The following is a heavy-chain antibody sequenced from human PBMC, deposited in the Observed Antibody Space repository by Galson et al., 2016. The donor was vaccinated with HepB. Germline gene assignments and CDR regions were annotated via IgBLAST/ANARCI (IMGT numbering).Heavy chain of an antibody. Sequence: SLRLSCAASGFTFSSYGMHWVRQAPGKGLEWVAVISYDGSNKYYADSVKGRFTISRDNSKNTLYLQMNSLRAEDTAVYYCAKCYLMTAVYSSSLLTSSLYYGMDVWGQGTTVTVSS. J-gene: IGHJ6*02. CDR2: ISYDGSNK. V-gene: IGHV3-30*18. D-gene: IGHD6-13*01. CDR3: AKCYLMTAVYSSSLLTSSLYYGMDV. CDR1: GFTFSSYG.